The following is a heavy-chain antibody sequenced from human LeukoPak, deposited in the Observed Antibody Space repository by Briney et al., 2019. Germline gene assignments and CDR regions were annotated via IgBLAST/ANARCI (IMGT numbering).Heavy chain of an antibody. CDR2: IYYSGST. CDR1: GGSISSGDYY. Sequence: SETLSLTCTVSGGSISSGDYYWSWIRQPPGKGLEWIGYIYYSGSTYYNPSLKSRVTISVDTSKNQFSLKLSSVTAADTAVYYCARAGSGSAMENDYWGQGTLVTVSS. V-gene: IGHV4-30-4*01. D-gene: IGHD3-10*01. J-gene: IGHJ4*02. CDR3: ARAGSGSAMENDY.